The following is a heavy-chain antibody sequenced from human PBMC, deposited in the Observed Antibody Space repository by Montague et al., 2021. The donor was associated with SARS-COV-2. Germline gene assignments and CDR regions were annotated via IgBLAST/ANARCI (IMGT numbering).Heavy chain of an antibody. D-gene: IGHD4-11*01. CDR1: GFSLNTSGMC. Sequence: PALGKPTQTLTLTCTFSGFSLNTSGMCVSWIRQPPGKALEWLALSDWYXEQYYSTSLKNRLTISKDTSKKQVVLTMTNMDPIDTDTYYCAKSYGNYRDSYCGYRSQGTLVTVSS. CDR2: SDWYXEQ. CDR3: AKSYGNYRDSYCGY. J-gene: IGHJ4*02. V-gene: IGHV2-70*01.